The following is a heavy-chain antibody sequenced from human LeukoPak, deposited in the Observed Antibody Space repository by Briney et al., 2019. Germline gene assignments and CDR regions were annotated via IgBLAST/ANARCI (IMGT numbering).Heavy chain of an antibody. CDR2: IKQDESEK. CDR1: GFTFSRYW. CDR3: ARDGFGSSGYRTPELDY. V-gene: IGHV3-7*01. Sequence: PGGSLRLSCAASGFTFSRYWMSWVRQAPGKGLEWVANIKQDESEKFYVDSVKGRFTISRDNAKNSLYLQMDSLRTEDTAVYYCARDGFGSSGYRTPELDYWGQGTLVTVFS. D-gene: IGHD3-22*01. J-gene: IGHJ4*02.